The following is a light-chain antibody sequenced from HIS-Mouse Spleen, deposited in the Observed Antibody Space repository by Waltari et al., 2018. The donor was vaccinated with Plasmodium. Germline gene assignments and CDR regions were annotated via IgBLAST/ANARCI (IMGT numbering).Light chain of an antibody. V-gene: IGLV3-21*01. CDR3: YSTDSSGNHRV. Sequence: SYVLTQPPSVSVAPGKTARITCGGNTIGSKSVHWYQQKPGQAPVLVVYDDSDRPSGIPERFSGSNSGNTATLTISGAQVEDEADYYCYSTDSSGNHRVFGGGTKLTVL. CDR1: TIGSKS. J-gene: IGLJ3*02. CDR2: DDS.